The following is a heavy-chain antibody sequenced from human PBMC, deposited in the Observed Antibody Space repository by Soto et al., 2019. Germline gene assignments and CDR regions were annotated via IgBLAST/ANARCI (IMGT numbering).Heavy chain of an antibody. D-gene: IGHD3-22*01. Sequence: ASVKVSCKASGYTFTSYAMHWVRQAPGQRLEWMGWINAGNGNTKYSQMFQGRVTITRDTSASTAYMELSSLRSEDTAVYYCASSFYYDSSGYSSLYYYYGMDVWGQGTTVTVSS. CDR2: INAGNGNT. CDR3: ASSFYYDSSGYSSLYYYYGMDV. J-gene: IGHJ6*02. V-gene: IGHV1-3*01. CDR1: GYTFTSYA.